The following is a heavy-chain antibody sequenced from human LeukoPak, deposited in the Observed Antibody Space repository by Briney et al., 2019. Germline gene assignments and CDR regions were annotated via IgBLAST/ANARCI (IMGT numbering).Heavy chain of an antibody. J-gene: IGHJ4*02. D-gene: IGHD1-7*01. V-gene: IGHV3-15*01. Sequence: GGSLRLSCAASGFTFSEAWMNWVRQAPGKGLEWVGRIKRKTDDGPTDYAAPVKGRFTVSRDDSKNTLYLQMNSLKTEDTAVYYCAAGTGTSDFDYWGQGTLVTVSS. CDR2: IKRKTDDGPT. CDR3: AAGTGTSDFDY. CDR1: GFTFSEAW.